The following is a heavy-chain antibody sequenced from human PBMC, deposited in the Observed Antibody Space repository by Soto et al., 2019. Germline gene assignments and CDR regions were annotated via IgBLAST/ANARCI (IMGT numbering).Heavy chain of an antibody. D-gene: IGHD3-16*01. Sequence: QVQLVQSGAEVKKPGASVKISCKASGYTFTTYYIHWVRQAPGQGLEWVGILNPSGGSTSNAQTFQGRVTMTRDMSTDPAFMELSSLRSEDTAVYYCARGVGGEPRLNWFDPWGPGTLVTVSS. CDR1: GYTFTTYY. J-gene: IGHJ5*02. CDR3: ARGVGGEPRLNWFDP. CDR2: LNPSGGST. V-gene: IGHV1-46*01.